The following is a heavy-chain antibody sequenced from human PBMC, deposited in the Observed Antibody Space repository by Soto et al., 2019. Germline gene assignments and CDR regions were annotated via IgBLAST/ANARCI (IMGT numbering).Heavy chain of an antibody. CDR2: IYSGGST. J-gene: IGHJ6*03. Sequence: GGSLRLSCAASGFTVSSNYMSWVRQAPGKGLEWVSVIYSGGSTYYADSVKGRFTISRDNSKNTLYLQMNSLRAEDTAVYYCARNPSYSSSIANYCYYYMDVWGKGTTVTVSS. V-gene: IGHV3-66*01. D-gene: IGHD6-6*01. CDR3: ARNPSYSSSIANYCYYYMDV. CDR1: GFTVSSNY.